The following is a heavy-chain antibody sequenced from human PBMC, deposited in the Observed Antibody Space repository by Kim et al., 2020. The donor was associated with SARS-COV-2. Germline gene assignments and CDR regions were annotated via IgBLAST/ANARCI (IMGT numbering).Heavy chain of an antibody. CDR2: ISYDGSNT. J-gene: IGHJ4*02. CDR3: ARARGGNYCRPFDY. D-gene: IGHD4-4*01. Sequence: GGSLRLSCAASGFTFSSYAMHWVRQAPGKGLEWVAVISYDGSNTYYADSVKGRFTISRDNSKNTLYLQMNSLRAEDTAVYYCARARGGNYCRPFDYWGQGTLVTVSS. CDR1: GFTFSSYA. V-gene: IGHV3-30-3*01.